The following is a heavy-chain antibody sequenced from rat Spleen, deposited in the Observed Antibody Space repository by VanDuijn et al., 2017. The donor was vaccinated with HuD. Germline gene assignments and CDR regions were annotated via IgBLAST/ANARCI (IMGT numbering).Heavy chain of an antibody. CDR1: GLSLTSNS. CDR3: ARHLDSGGYFDY. V-gene: IGHV2-47*01. J-gene: IGHJ2*01. CDR2: IWGNGNA. D-gene: IGHD1-11*01. Sequence: QVQLKESGPGLVQPSQTLSLTCTVSGLSLTSNSVSWIRQPPGKGLEWMGVIWGNGNANYNSVLKSRLSISRETSKSQVFLKMNSLQTDDTANYFCARHLDSGGYFDYWGQGVMVTVSS.